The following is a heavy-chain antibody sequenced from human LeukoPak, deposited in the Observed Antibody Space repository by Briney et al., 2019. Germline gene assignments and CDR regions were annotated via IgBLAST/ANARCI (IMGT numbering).Heavy chain of an antibody. Sequence: SETLSLTCTVSGGSLSNYYWSWIRQPPGKGLEWIGYIYYSGSTNYNPSLKSRVTISVDTSKNQFSLKLSSVTAADTAVYYCARGRVGATDPPHYWGQGTLVTVSS. V-gene: IGHV4-59*01. J-gene: IGHJ4*02. CDR3: ARGRVGATDPPHY. CDR1: GGSLSNYY. CDR2: IYYSGST. D-gene: IGHD1-26*01.